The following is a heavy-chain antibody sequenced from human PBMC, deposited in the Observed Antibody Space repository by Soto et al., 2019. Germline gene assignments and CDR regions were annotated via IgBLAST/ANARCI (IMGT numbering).Heavy chain of an antibody. CDR3: ARELGGWGDY. V-gene: IGHV1-18*01. CDR1: CFTLTRYG. Sequence: GQPVESGAGGKKPGALVEVSWKGYCFTLTRYGIRWVRQAPGQGLVGVGWISAYQGNTNYAQKLQGRVTMTTDTSTSTAYMELRSLRSDDTAVYYCARELGGWGDYWGQGTLVTVSS. CDR2: ISAYQGNT. D-gene: IGHD3-16*01. J-gene: IGHJ4*02.